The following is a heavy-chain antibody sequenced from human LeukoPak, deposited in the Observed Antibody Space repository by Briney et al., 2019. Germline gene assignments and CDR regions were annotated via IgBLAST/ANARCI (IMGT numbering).Heavy chain of an antibody. CDR3: ARVSLDYYGSGSHFDY. D-gene: IGHD3-10*01. J-gene: IGHJ4*02. Sequence: SETLSLTCTVSGGSISSYYWSWIRQPPGKGLEGIGYIYYSGSTNYNPSLKSRVTISVDTSKNQFSLKLSSVTAADTAVYYCARVSLDYYGSGSHFDYWGQGTLVTVSS. CDR2: IYYSGST. CDR1: GGSISSYY. V-gene: IGHV4-59*01.